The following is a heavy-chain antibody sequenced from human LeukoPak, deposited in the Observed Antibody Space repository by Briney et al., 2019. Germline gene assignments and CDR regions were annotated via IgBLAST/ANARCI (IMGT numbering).Heavy chain of an antibody. Sequence: PGGSLRLSCAASGFTVRSNYMSWVRQAPGKGLEWVSVISSGGSTYCADSVKGRFTLSRDSSKNTLYLQMKSLRAEDTGLYYCSRDRMGTKSFDYWGQGTLVTVSS. J-gene: IGHJ4*02. V-gene: IGHV3-66*01. D-gene: IGHD5-24*01. CDR1: GFTVRSNY. CDR3: SRDRMGTKSFDY. CDR2: ISSGGST.